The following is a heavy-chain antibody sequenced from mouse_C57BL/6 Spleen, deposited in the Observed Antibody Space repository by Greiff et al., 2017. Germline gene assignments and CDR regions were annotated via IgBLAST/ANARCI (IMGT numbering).Heavy chain of an antibody. V-gene: IGHV14-2*01. CDR3: ARPSYSSCGGYFDV. Sequence: VQLQQSGAELVKPGASVKLSCTASGFNINDYYMNWVKQRTEQGLEWIGRIDPEDGETKYDPNFQGKATITADTSSNTAYMQLSSLKSEDTAVYYSARPSYSSCGGYFDVWGTGTTVTVSS. J-gene: IGHJ1*03. CDR2: IDPEDGET. D-gene: IGHD2-5*01. CDR1: GFNINDYY.